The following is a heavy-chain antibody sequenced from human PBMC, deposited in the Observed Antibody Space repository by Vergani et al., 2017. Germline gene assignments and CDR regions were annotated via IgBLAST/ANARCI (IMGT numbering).Heavy chain of an antibody. CDR1: GYTFTDYY. D-gene: IGHD3-22*01. Sequence: VQLVQSGAEVKKPGATVKISCKVSGYTFTDYYMHWVQQAPGKGLEWMGRIIPILGTANYAQKFQGRVTITADESTSTAYMELSSLRSEDTAVYYCARGPMIVVVISGPSADAFDIWGQGTMVTVSS. J-gene: IGHJ3*02. V-gene: IGHV1-69*11. CDR2: IIPILGTA. CDR3: ARGPMIVVVISGPSADAFDI.